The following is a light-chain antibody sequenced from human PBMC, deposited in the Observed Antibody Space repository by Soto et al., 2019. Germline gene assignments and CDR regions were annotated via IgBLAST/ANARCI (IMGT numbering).Light chain of an antibody. CDR1: QSISSW. CDR2: DAS. J-gene: IGKJ2*01. Sequence: DIQMTQSPSTLSASVGDRVTITCRASQSISSWLAWYQQKPGKAPKLLIYDASSLESGVPSRFSCSGYGTEFALTISSLQPDDFATYYCQQYNKMYTFGQGTKLEIK. V-gene: IGKV1-5*01. CDR3: QQYNKMYT.